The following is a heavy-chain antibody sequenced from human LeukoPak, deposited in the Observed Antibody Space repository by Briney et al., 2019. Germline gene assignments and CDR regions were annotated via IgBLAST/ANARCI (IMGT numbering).Heavy chain of an antibody. CDR2: ISGSGGST. CDR1: GFTVSSNY. V-gene: IGHV3-23*01. J-gene: IGHJ4*02. CDR3: AKESWPGIAVTGSDY. Sequence: GGSLRLSCAASGFTVSSNYMSWVRQAPGKGLEWVSAISGSGGSTYYADSVKGRFTISRDNSKNTLYLQMNSLRAEDTAVYYCAKESWPGIAVTGSDYWGQGTLVTVSS. D-gene: IGHD6-19*01.